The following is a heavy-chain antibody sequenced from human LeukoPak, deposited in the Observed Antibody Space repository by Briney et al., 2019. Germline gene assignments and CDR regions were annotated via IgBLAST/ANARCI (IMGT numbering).Heavy chain of an antibody. CDR3: ARVGVVVPAAINGYYYYMDV. Sequence: ASVKVSCKASGYTFTSYDINWVRQATGQGLEWMGWMNPNSGNTGYAQKFQGRVTITRNTSISTAYMELSSLRSEDTAVYYCARVGVVVPAAINGYYYYMDVWGKGTTVTVSS. V-gene: IGHV1-8*03. CDR1: GYTFTSYD. D-gene: IGHD2-2*02. J-gene: IGHJ6*03. CDR2: MNPNSGNT.